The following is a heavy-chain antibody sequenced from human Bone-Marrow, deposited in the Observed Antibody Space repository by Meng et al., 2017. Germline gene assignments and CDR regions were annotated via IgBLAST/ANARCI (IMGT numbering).Heavy chain of an antibody. CDR2: INAGNGNT. D-gene: IGHD3-10*01. CDR3: ARDPLRFGELSYYFDY. CDR1: GYTFTSYA. J-gene: IGHJ4*02. V-gene: IGHV1-3*01. Sequence: ASVKVSCKASGYTFTSYAMHWVRQAPGQRLEWMGWINAGNGNTKYSQKFQGRVTITRDTSASTAYMELSSLRSEDTAVYYCARDPLRFGELSYYFDYWGQGTLVTVSS.